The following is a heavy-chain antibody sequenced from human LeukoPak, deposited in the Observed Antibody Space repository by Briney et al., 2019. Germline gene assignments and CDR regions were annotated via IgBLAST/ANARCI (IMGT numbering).Heavy chain of an antibody. CDR3: ARVVDHDYSDYYLDY. V-gene: IGHV3-53*01. J-gene: IGHJ4*02. Sequence: PGGSLRLSCAASGFTVSSNDMSWVRQAPGKGLEWVSVIYSGGSPYYADYVKGRFTISRDNSKNTLYLQMNSLRAEDTAVYYCARVVDHDYSDYYLDYWGQGTLVTVSS. CDR2: IYSGGSP. CDR1: GFTVSSND. D-gene: IGHD4-11*01.